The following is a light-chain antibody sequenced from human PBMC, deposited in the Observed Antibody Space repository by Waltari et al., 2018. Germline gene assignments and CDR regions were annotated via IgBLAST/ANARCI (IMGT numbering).Light chain of an antibody. V-gene: IGKV1-5*03. Sequence: DIQMTQSPSTLSASVGDRVSITCRASQSINNWLAWYQHKPGKAPNRLIYKASSLESGVPSRFSGSGFGTEFTLTISSLQPDDVATYYCQQYKTYWSFGQGTKLEIK. CDR2: KAS. CDR3: QQYKTYWS. CDR1: QSINNW. J-gene: IGKJ2*01.